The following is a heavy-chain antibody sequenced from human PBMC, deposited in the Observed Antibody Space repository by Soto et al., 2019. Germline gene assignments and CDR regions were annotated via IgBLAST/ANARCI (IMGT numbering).Heavy chain of an antibody. CDR1: GFTFSSYG. V-gene: IGHV3-33*01. D-gene: IGHD3-16*01. J-gene: IGHJ3*02. CDR2: IWYDGSNK. CDR3: VRFPCSIMHGDAFDI. Sequence: PGGSLRLSCAASGFTFSSYGMHWVRQAPGKGLEWVAVIWYDGSNKYYADSVKGRFTISRDNSKNTLYLQMNSLRAEDTAVYYCVRFPCSIMHGDAFDICGRGTMVPVS.